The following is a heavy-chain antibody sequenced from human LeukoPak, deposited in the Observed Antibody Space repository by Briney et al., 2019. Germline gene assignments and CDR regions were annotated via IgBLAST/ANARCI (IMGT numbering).Heavy chain of an antibody. V-gene: IGHV4-61*02. Sequence: PSETLSLTCTVSGGSISSGSYYWSWIRQPAGKGLEWIGRIYTSGSTNYIPSLKSRVTISVDTSKNQFSLKLSPVTAADTAVYYCARRVGATKAYYYGMDVWGQGTTVTVSS. J-gene: IGHJ6*02. D-gene: IGHD1-26*01. CDR2: IYTSGST. CDR3: ARRVGATKAYYYGMDV. CDR1: GGSISSGSYY.